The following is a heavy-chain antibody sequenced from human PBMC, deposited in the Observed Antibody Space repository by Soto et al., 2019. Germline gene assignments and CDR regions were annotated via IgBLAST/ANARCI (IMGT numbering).Heavy chain of an antibody. J-gene: IGHJ4*02. CDR3: AREVSGSGYYNY. D-gene: IGHD3-22*01. CDR2: IWHDGTNK. CDR1: GFTFSSYV. Sequence: GGSLRLSCAASGFTFSSYVMHWVLQAPGKGLEWVAVIWHDGTNKHYADSVKGRFTISRDNSKNTLYLQMNSLRAEDTAVYYCAREVSGSGYYNYWGQGTLVTVSS. V-gene: IGHV3-33*01.